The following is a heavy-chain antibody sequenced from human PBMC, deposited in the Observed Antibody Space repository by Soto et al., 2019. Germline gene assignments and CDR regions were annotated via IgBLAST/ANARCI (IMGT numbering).Heavy chain of an antibody. D-gene: IGHD6-19*01. CDR1: GDSFTGFW. Sequence: GESLKISCKVSGDSFTGFWIGWVRQMPGKGLEWLGSIYPRNSDTRYSPSFQGQVTISADKSLSTAYLQWNSLQASDTAIYYCARQHPLDSRVWYTWGQGTLVTVSS. CDR3: ARQHPLDSRVWYT. V-gene: IGHV5-51*01. J-gene: IGHJ4*02. CDR2: IYPRNSDT.